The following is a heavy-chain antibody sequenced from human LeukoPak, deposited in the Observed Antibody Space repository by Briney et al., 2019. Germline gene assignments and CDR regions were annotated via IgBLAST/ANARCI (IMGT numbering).Heavy chain of an antibody. Sequence: SETLSLTCAVYGGSFSGYCWSWIRQPPGKGLEWIGEINHSGSTNYNPSLKSRVTISVDTSKNQFSLKLSSVTAADTAVYYCARFGSTSYYLKDWFDPWGQGTLVTVSS. D-gene: IGHD2-2*01. CDR1: GGSFSGYC. CDR2: INHSGST. J-gene: IGHJ5*02. V-gene: IGHV4-34*01. CDR3: ARFGSTSYYLKDWFDP.